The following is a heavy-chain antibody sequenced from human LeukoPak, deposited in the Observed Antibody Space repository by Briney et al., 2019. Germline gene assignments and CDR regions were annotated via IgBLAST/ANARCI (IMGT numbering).Heavy chain of an antibody. J-gene: IGHJ6*04. CDR1: GFTFSNYW. CDR2: INPDGSEK. CDR3: AGDLAAWDV. Sequence: HPGGSLRLSCAASGFTFSNYWMSWVRQAPGNGLEWVANINPDGSEKYSVDSVTGRFTISRDNAENTVFLQMNSLRAEDSAVYYCAGDLAAWDVWGKGTTVTVSS. V-gene: IGHV3-7*01.